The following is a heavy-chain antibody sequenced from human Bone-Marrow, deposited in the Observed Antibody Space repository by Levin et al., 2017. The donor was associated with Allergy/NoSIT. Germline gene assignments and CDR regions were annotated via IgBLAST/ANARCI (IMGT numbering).Heavy chain of an antibody. Sequence: SETLSLTCTVSGGSISNYYWTWIRQPPGKTLEWIGSIYYSGSTNYNPSLKSRVTISVDMSKIQVSLKLSSVTAADTAVYYCARVSSSWSGLYDYWGQGTLVTVSS. CDR2: IYYSGST. V-gene: IGHV4-59*01. CDR1: GGSISNYY. D-gene: IGHD6-13*01. J-gene: IGHJ4*02. CDR3: ARVSSSWSGLYDY.